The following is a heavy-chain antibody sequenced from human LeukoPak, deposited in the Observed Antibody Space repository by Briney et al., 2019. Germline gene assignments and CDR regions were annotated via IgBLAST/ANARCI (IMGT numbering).Heavy chain of an antibody. J-gene: IGHJ4*02. Sequence: GGSLRLSCAASGFTFSSYWMNWVRQAPGKGLEWVANINQDGTEKYYVDSVKGRFTISRDNAKNTLYLHINSLRAEDTAVYYCVKDNPLDYWGQGTLVIVSS. CDR3: VKDNPLDY. CDR1: GFTFSSYW. V-gene: IGHV3-7*01. D-gene: IGHD1-14*01. CDR2: INQDGTEK.